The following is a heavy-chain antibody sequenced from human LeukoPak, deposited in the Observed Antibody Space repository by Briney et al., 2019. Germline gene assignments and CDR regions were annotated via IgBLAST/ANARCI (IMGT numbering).Heavy chain of an antibody. CDR1: GGSFSGHY. Sequence: SETLSLTCAVYGGSFSGHYWTWIRQTPGEGLEWIGEINHSGSTNSNLSLKSRVAISVDMSKNQFSLKVTSVTAADSAVYYCARAPSNVWGSYDSWGQGTPVTVSS. J-gene: IGHJ4*02. CDR3: ARAPSNVWGSYDS. CDR2: INHSGST. V-gene: IGHV4-34*01. D-gene: IGHD3-16*01.